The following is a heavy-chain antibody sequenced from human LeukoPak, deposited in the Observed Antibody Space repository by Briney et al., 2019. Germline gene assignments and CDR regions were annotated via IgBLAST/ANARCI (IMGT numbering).Heavy chain of an antibody. CDR1: GFSFSSCA. V-gene: IGHV3-23*01. Sequence: GGSLRLSCAASGFSFSSCAMNCVRQAPGKGLEWVSAISGSGGSTYSSDSVKGRFTISRDNSKNTLYLQMNSLRAEDTAVYYCAKDLQGYTAMITWGQGTLVTVSS. CDR3: AKDLQGYTAMIT. CDR2: ISGSGGST. D-gene: IGHD5-18*01. J-gene: IGHJ5*02.